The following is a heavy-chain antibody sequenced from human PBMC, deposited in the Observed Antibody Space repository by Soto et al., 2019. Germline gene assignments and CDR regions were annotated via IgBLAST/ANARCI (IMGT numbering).Heavy chain of an antibody. V-gene: IGHV1-46*01. J-gene: IGHJ6*02. CDR1: GYTFTSYY. D-gene: IGHD3-10*01. CDR3: ARGGIYGSVSYYYYYYYGMDV. Sequence: ASVKVSCKASGYTFTSYYMHWVRQAPGQGLEWMGIINPSGGSTSYAQKFQGRVTMTRDASTSTVYMELSSLRSEDTAVYYCARGGIYGSVSYYYYYYYGMDVCGQXTTVTVSS. CDR2: INPSGGST.